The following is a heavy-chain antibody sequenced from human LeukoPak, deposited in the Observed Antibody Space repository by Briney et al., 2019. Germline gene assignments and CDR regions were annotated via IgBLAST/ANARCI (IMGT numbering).Heavy chain of an antibody. D-gene: IGHD2-2*01. CDR2: INPSGGST. V-gene: IGHV1-46*01. CDR1: GYTFTSYY. CDR3: ATGAMPKGFDY. Sequence: ASVKVSCKASGYTFTSYYMHWVRQAPGQGLEWRGIINPSGGSTSYAQKFQGRVTMTRDMSTSTVYMELSSLRSEDTAVYYCATGAMPKGFDYWGQGTLVTVSS. J-gene: IGHJ4*02.